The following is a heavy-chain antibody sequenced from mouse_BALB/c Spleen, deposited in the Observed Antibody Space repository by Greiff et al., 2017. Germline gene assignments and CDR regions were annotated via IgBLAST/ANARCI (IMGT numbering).Heavy chain of an antibody. CDR1: GFTFSSYA. Sequence: EVHLVESGGGLVKPGGSLKLSCAASGFTFSSYAMSWVRQTPEKRLEWVASISSGGSTYYPDSVKGRFTISRDNARNILYLQMSSLRSEDTAMYYCARGAVVDNFDVWGAGTTVTVSS. J-gene: IGHJ1*01. V-gene: IGHV5-6-5*01. CDR3: ARGAVVDNFDV. D-gene: IGHD1-1*01. CDR2: ISSGGST.